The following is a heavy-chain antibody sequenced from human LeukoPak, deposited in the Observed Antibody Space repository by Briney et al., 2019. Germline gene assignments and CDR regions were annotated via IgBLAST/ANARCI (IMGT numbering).Heavy chain of an antibody. CDR2: VKQDGSEK. J-gene: IGHJ3*02. V-gene: IGHV3-7*01. D-gene: IGHD3-22*01. Sequence: GGSLRLSCAASGFSFSSYWLSWVRQAPGQWLDCVANVKQDGSEKYYVDSAKGRFTISRDNAKKSLYLQMNSLRADDTAVYYCASSYFDSSSHAFDIWGQGTMVTVSS. CDR3: ASSYFDSSSHAFDI. CDR1: GFSFSSYW.